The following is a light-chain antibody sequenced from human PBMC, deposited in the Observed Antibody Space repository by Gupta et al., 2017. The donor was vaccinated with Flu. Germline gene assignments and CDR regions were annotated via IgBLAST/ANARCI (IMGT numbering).Light chain of an antibody. CDR1: SSNIGSNA. J-gene: IGLJ3*02. CDR3: ATWDDSLDGYWV. CDR2: SNN. Sequence: LTQPPSASGTPGQRVTISCSGSSSNIGSNAVNWYQQFPGAAPKLLIYSNNHRPSGVPDRFSGSKSGTSASLAISGLQSGDEADYHCATWDDSLDGYWVFGGGTKLTVL. V-gene: IGLV1-44*01.